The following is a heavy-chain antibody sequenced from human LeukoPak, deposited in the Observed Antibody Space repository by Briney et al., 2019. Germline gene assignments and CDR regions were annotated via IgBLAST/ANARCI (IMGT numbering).Heavy chain of an antibody. Sequence: GGSLRLSCAASGFTFSSYWMSWVRQAPGKGLEWMANIKQDGSEKYYVDSVKGRFTISRDNAKNSLYLQMNSLRAEDTAVYYCASSSGGSWNDAFDIWGQGTMVTVSS. J-gene: IGHJ3*02. CDR1: GFTFSSYW. CDR3: ASSSGGSWNDAFDI. V-gene: IGHV3-7*01. D-gene: IGHD2-15*01. CDR2: IKQDGSEK.